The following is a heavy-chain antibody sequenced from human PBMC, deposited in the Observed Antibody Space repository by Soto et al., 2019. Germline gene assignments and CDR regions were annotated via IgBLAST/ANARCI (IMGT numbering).Heavy chain of an antibody. CDR1: VFIFSGYS. V-gene: IGHV3-30-3*01. D-gene: IGHD5-18*01. J-gene: IGHJ6*02. CDR3: VRVDWGYSFRNGMEH. CDR2: IQHDASNI. Sequence: GGSLRLSCAASVFIFSGYSMHWVRQSPGKGLEWVAVIQHDASNIYYADSVKGRFTISRDNSKNTLYLQMNDLTAEDTAVYYCVRVDWGYSFRNGMEHWGQGTTVTVSS.